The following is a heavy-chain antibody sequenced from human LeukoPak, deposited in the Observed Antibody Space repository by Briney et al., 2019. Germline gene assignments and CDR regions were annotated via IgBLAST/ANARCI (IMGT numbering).Heavy chain of an antibody. D-gene: IGHD3-16*01. Sequence: GGSLRLSCAASGFTFDDYTMHWVRQALGKGLEWVSLINWDGGSTYYADSVKGRFTISRDNSRDSLYLQMNSLTTEDTALYYCAKDGGFGECYYYYMDVWGKGTTVTVSS. CDR1: GFTFDDYT. J-gene: IGHJ6*03. V-gene: IGHV3-43*01. CDR3: AKDGGFGECYYYYMDV. CDR2: INWDGGST.